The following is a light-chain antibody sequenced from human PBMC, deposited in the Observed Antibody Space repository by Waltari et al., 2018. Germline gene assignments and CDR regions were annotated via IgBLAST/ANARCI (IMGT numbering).Light chain of an antibody. J-gene: IGKJ2*01. V-gene: IGKV1-39*01. CDR3: KQSYSTLYT. Sequence: DIQMTQSPSSLSASVGDRVTITCRASQSISSYLNWYQQKPGNAPKLLIYAASSLQSGVPSRFSGSGSGTDFTLTISSLQPEDFATYYCKQSYSTLYTFGQGTKLEIK. CDR2: AAS. CDR1: QSISSY.